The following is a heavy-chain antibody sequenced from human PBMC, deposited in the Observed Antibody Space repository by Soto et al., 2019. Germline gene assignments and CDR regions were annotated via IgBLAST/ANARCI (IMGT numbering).Heavy chain of an antibody. CDR3: ARVRYKLFDY. Sequence: PSETLSLTCTVSGDSISTFYCSWIRQPPGKGLEWIGYIHYSGITNYNPSLKSQVIISVDTSKNQFSLKLSSVNAADTAVYFCARVRYKLFDYWGQGTLATVSS. V-gene: IGHV4-59*01. CDR2: IHYSGIT. J-gene: IGHJ4*02. CDR1: GDSISTFY. D-gene: IGHD3-9*01.